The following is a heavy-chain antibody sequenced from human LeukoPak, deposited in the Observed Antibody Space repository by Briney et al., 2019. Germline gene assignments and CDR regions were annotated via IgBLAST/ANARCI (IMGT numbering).Heavy chain of an antibody. CDR1: GGSFSGYY. V-gene: IGHV4-34*01. J-gene: IGHJ1*01. Sequence: SETLSLTXAVYGGSFSGYYWSWIRQPPGKGLEWIGEINHSGSTNYNPSLKNRVTISVDTSKNQFSLKLSSVTAADTAVYYCARGPIVVVPAAIRRYFQHWGQGTLVTVSS. CDR2: INHSGST. D-gene: IGHD2-2*02. CDR3: ARGPIVVVPAAIRRYFQH.